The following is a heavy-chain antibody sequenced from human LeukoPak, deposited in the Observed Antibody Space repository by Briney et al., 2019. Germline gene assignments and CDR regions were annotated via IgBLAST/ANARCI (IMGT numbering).Heavy chain of an antibody. CDR2: IYYSGST. CDR3: ARSMTWGPNWFDP. CDR1: GGSISSYH. Sequence: PSETLSLTCTVSGGSISSYHWSWIRQPPGKGLEWIGYIYYSGSTNYNPSLKSRVTISVDTSKNQFSLKLSSVTAADTAVYYCARSMTWGPNWFDPWGQGTLVTVSS. J-gene: IGHJ5*02. D-gene: IGHD7-27*01. V-gene: IGHV4-59*08.